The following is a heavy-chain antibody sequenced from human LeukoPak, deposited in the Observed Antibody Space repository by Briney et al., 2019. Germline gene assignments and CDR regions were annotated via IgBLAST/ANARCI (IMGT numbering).Heavy chain of an antibody. CDR1: GGSISSYY. J-gene: IGHJ5*02. Sequence: SETLSLTCTVSGGSISSYYWSWIRQPPGKGLEWIGYIYHSGSTYYNPSLKSRVTISVDRSKNQFSLKLSSVTAADTAVYYCARAGGSYFSMVWFDPWGQGTLVTVS. CDR2: IYHSGST. CDR3: ARAGGSYFSMVWFDP. D-gene: IGHD1-26*01. V-gene: IGHV4-59*12.